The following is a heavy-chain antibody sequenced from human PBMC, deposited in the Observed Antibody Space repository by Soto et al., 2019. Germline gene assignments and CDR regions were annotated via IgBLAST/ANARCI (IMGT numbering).Heavy chain of an antibody. CDR2: INSRGTAI. CDR3: ARGLRRGSYSYYGMDV. V-gene: IGHV3-48*02. J-gene: IGHJ6*02. Sequence: EVQLVESGGGLVQPGGSLRLSCAVSGFTFSDYTMNWVRQTPGKGLEWLSYINSRGTAIYYADSVKGRFSISRDNANRSLSLQMNSLRDEDTAIYYCARGLRRGSYSYYGMDVWGHGTTVTVFS. CDR1: GFTFSDYT. D-gene: IGHD2-21*01.